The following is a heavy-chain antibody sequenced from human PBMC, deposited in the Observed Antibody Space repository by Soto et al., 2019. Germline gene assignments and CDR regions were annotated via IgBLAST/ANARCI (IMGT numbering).Heavy chain of an antibody. Sequence: ASVKVSCKASGYTFTSYYMHWVRQAPGQGLEWMGIINPSGGSTSYAQKFQGRVTMTRDTSTSTVYMELSSLRSEDTAVYYCASKLTGTNWFDPWGQGTLVTVSS. V-gene: IGHV1-46*01. CDR3: ASKLTGTNWFDP. J-gene: IGHJ5*02. D-gene: IGHD1-20*01. CDR1: GYTFTSYY. CDR2: INPSGGST.